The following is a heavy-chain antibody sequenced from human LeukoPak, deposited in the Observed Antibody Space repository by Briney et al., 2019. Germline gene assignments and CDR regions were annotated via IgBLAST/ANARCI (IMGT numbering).Heavy chain of an antibody. CDR1: GYTFTGYY. CDR2: INPNSGGT. D-gene: IGHD6-13*01. J-gene: IGHJ5*02. Sequence: GASVKASCKASGYTFTGYYMHWVRQAPGQGLEWMGWINPNSGGTNYAQKFQGWVTMTRDTSISTAYMELSRLRSDDTAVYYCARGPSPYSSRPNWFDPWGQGTLVTVSS. CDR3: ARGPSPYSSRPNWFDP. V-gene: IGHV1-2*04.